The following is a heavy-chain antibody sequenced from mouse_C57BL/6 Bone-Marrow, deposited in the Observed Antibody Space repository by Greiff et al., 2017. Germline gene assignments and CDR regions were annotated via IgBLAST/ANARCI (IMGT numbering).Heavy chain of an antibody. V-gene: IGHV1-69*01. J-gene: IGHJ2*01. D-gene: IGHD1-1*01. CDR3: ARWYYGSKDY. CDR2: IDPSDSST. CDR1: GYTFTSYW. Sequence: VQLQQPGAELVMPGASVKLSCKASGYTFTSYWMHWVKQRPGQGLEWIGEIDPSDSSTNYNQKFKGKSTLTVDKSSSTAYLQLSSLTSEDSAVYYCARWYYGSKDYWGQGTTLTVSS.